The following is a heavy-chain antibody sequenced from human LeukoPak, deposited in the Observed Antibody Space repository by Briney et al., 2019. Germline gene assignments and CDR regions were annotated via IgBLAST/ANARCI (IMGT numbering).Heavy chain of an antibody. D-gene: IGHD3-22*01. CDR2: ISYDGSNK. V-gene: IGHV3-30-3*01. CDR3: ARSFGIVVVNDAFDI. CDR1: GFTFSSYA. J-gene: IGHJ3*02. Sequence: GRSLRLSCAASGFTFSSYAMHWVRQAPGKGLEWVAVISYDGSNKYYADSVKGRFTISRDNSKNTLYLQMNSLRAEDTAVYYCARSFGIVVVNDAFDIRGQGTMVTVSS.